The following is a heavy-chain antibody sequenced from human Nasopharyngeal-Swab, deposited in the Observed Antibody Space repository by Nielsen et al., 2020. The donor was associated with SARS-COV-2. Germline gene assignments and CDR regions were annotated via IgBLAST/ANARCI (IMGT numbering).Heavy chain of an antibody. CDR2: ISSSSSYI. J-gene: IGHJ3*02. D-gene: IGHD5-12*01. CDR3: ARDRGYSGLYDAFDI. CDR1: GFTFGFYW. Sequence: GESLKISCAASGFTFGFYWMTWVRQAPGKGLEWVSSISSSSSYIYYADSVKGRFTISRDNAKNSLYLQMNSLRAEDTAVYYCARDRGYSGLYDAFDIWGQGTMVTVSS. V-gene: IGHV3-21*01.